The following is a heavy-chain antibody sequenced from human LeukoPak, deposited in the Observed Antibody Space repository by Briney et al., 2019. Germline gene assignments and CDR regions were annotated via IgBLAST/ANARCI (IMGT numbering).Heavy chain of an antibody. J-gene: IGHJ4*02. D-gene: IGHD3-3*01. CDR2: INHSGST. V-gene: IGHV4-34*01. CDR3: ARGVRYYDSWSGYPEFDY. CDR1: GGSFSGYY. Sequence: SETLSLTCAVYGGSFSGYYWSWIRQPPGKGLEWIGEINHSGSTNYNPSLKSRVTISVDTSKNQFSLKLSSVTAADTAVYYCARGVRYYDSWSGYPEFDYWGQGTLVTVSS.